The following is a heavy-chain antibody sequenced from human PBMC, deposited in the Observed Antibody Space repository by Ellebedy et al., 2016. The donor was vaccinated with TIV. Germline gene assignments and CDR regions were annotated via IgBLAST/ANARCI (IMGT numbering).Heavy chain of an antibody. CDR2: IYYSGRT. CDR1: GDPITGSHW. J-gene: IGHJ6*02. CDR3: ATNPNRNSWYYHFDGMDV. V-gene: IGHV4-4*02. Sequence: GSLRLXXAVSGDPITGSHWWSWVRQPPGKGLEWIGSIYYSGRTHYNPSLMSRVTISVDTSKNQFSLKLSSVTAADTAVYYCATNPNRNSWYYHFDGMDVWGQGTTVTVSS. D-gene: IGHD2/OR15-2a*01.